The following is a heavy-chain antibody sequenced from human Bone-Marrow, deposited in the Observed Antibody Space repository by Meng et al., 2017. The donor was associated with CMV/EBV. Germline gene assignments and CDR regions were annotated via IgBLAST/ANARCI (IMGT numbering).Heavy chain of an antibody. CDR1: GFTFTTCL. D-gene: IGHD4-11*01. CDR3: ARVPTRTTVTTFDF. V-gene: IGHV1-46*01. J-gene: IGHJ4*02. Sequence: ASVKVSCKASGFTFTTCLMHWVRQAPGQGLEWMGMINPSGGSTAYAQKFQGRVTMTRDTSTSTAYMELSSLRSEDTAVYYCARVPTRTTVTTFDFWGQGTLVTVSS. CDR2: INPSGGST.